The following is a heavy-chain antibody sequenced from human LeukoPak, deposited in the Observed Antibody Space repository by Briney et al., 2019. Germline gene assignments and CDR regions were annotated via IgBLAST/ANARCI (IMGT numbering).Heavy chain of an antibody. V-gene: IGHV3-74*01. D-gene: IGHD1-14*01. CDR2: VEHDGSRT. CDR1: GFTFTSYW. Sequence: GGSRRLSCAASGFTFTSYWMHWVRQPPGKGLVWVSRVEHDGSRTAYADSVTGRFTISRDNARNMVYLQMNSLRAEDTAVYYCARNQRRLDYWGQGTLVTVSS. CDR3: ARNQRRLDY. J-gene: IGHJ4*02.